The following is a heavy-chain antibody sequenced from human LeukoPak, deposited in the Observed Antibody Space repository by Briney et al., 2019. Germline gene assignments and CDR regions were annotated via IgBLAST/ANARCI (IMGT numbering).Heavy chain of an antibody. CDR1: GGSISSYY. D-gene: IGHD4-17*01. V-gene: IGHV4-59*01. Sequence: SETLSLTCTVSGGSISSYYWSWIRQPPGKGLEWIGYIYYSGSTNYNPSLKRRVTISVQTSKNQFSLKLSSVTAADTAVYYCARGSHDYGDYGAFDIWGQGTMVTVSS. CDR3: ARGSHDYGDYGAFDI. CDR2: IYYSGST. J-gene: IGHJ3*02.